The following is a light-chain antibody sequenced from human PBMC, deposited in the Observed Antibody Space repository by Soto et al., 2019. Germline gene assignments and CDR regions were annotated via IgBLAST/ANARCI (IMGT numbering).Light chain of an antibody. CDR2: KAS. J-gene: IGKJ1*01. CDR1: QTISSW. Sequence: DIHMTRSPSTVSGSVGDRVTITCRSRQTISSWLAWYQQKPGKAPKLLIYKASTLKSGVPSRFSGSGSGTKFTLTISSLQPDDFATYYCQHYTSYSEAFGQGTKVDIK. CDR3: QHYTSYSEA. V-gene: IGKV1-5*03.